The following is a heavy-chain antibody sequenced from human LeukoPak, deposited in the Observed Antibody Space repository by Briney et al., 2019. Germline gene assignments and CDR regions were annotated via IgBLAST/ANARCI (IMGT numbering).Heavy chain of an antibody. CDR1: GFTVSSNY. V-gene: IGHV3-53*01. CDR3: AKDMDYGDYFSYYYYMDV. J-gene: IGHJ6*03. CDR2: IYSGGST. Sequence: GGSLRLSCAASGFTVSSNYMSWVRQAPGKGLEWVSVIYSGGSTYYADSVKGRFTISRDNSKNTLYLQMNSLRAEDTAVYYCAKDMDYGDYFSYYYYMDVWGKGTTVTISS. D-gene: IGHD4-17*01.